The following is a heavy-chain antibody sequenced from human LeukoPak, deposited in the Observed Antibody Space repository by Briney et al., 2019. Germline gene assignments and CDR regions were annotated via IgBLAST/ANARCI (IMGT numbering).Heavy chain of an antibody. J-gene: IGHJ4*02. Sequence: SVKVSCKASGGTFSSYAISWVRQVPGQGLEWMGGIIPIFGTANYAQKFQGRVTITTDESTSTAYMELSSLRSEDTAVYYCARGVSSWYDGGGFDYWGQGTLVTVSS. CDR3: ARGVSSWYDGGGFDY. V-gene: IGHV1-69*05. D-gene: IGHD6-13*01. CDR2: IIPIFGTA. CDR1: GGTFSSYA.